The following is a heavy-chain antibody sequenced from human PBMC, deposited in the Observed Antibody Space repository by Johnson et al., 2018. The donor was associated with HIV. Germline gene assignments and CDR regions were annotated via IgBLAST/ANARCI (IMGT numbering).Heavy chain of an antibody. V-gene: IGHV3-11*04. CDR1: GFTFSDYY. J-gene: IGHJ3*02. CDR2: ISGSGGTI. CDR3: ARSKDCSGGSCPDAFDI. Sequence: QVQLVESGGGVVQPGESLRLSCVASGFTFSDYYMTWIRQAPGKGLEWVSYISGSGGTIYSADSVQGRFTISRDNARNSLYLQMNSLRVEDTAVYYCARSKDCSGGSCPDAFDIWGQGTMVTVSS. D-gene: IGHD2-15*01.